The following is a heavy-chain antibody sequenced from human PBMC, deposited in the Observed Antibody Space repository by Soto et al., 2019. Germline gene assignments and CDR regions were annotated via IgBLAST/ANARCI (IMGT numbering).Heavy chain of an antibody. CDR1: GGSISSGDYY. CDR3: ARWLGYGPHFDY. J-gene: IGHJ4*02. V-gene: IGHV4-30-4*01. D-gene: IGHD5-12*01. CDR2: IYYSGST. Sequence: QVQLQESGPGLVKPSQTLSLTCTVSGGSISSGDYYWSWIRQPPGKGLEWIGYIYYSGSTDYNPSHKRRVTISVDTSKNQFSLKLSSVTAADTAVYYCARWLGYGPHFDYWGQGTLVTVSS.